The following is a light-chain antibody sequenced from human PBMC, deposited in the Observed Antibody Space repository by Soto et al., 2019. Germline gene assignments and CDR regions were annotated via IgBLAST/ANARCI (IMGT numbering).Light chain of an antibody. J-gene: IGKJ2*01. V-gene: IGKV3-11*01. CDR2: DSS. CDR3: QQRTNMPPYT. CDR1: QSVSHY. Sequence: EIVLTQSPATLSLSPGERATFSCRASQSVSHYLAWYQHKPGQAPRLLIYDSSNRATGIPARFTGSGSRTDFTLTISSLEPEDSAVYYCQQRTNMPPYTFDQGTRLEIK.